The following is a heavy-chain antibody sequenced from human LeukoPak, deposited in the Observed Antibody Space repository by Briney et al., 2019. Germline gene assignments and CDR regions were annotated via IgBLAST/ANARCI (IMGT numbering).Heavy chain of an antibody. CDR3: ARDAVDTANAV. V-gene: IGHV3-74*01. CDR1: GFTFTTYW. D-gene: IGHD5-18*01. Sequence: GGPLRLSCAASGFTFTTYWMHWVRQAPGKGLVWVSHINSDGSITSYADSVKGRFTISRDNAKNTLYLQMNSLRAEDTAVYYCARDAVDTANAVWGQGTTVTVSS. CDR2: INSDGSIT. J-gene: IGHJ6*02.